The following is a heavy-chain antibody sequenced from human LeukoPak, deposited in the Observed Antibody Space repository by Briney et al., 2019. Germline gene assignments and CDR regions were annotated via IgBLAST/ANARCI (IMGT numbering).Heavy chain of an antibody. Sequence: GGSLRLSCAASGFTFSSYEMNWVRQAPGKGLEWVSYISSSGSTIYYADSVKGRFTISRDNAKNSLYLQMNSLRAEDTAVYYCARSRYYDSSAYYYSFVCWGQGTLVTVSS. CDR2: ISSSGSTI. D-gene: IGHD3-22*01. V-gene: IGHV3-48*03. J-gene: IGHJ4*02. CDR1: GFTFSSYE. CDR3: ARSRYYDSSAYYYSFVC.